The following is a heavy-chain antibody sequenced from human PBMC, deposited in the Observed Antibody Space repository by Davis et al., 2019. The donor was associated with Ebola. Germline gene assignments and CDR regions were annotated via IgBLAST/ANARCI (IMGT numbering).Heavy chain of an antibody. J-gene: IGHJ4*02. CDR2: ISYDGSNK. CDR3: ARDRGSGDSGGFDY. Sequence: GGSLRLSCAASGFTFSSYGMHWVRQAPGKGLEWVAVISYDGSNKYYVDSVKGRFTISRDNSKNTLYLQMNSLRAEDTAVYYCARDRGSGDSGGFDYWGQGTLVTVSS. V-gene: IGHV3-30*03. D-gene: IGHD3-10*01. CDR1: GFTFSSYG.